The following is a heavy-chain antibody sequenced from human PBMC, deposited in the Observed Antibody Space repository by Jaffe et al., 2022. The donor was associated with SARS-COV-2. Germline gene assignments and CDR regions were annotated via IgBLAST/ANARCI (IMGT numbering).Heavy chain of an antibody. D-gene: IGHD1-26*01. Sequence: QVQLQQSGPGLVKPSQTLSFTCAVSGDSVSTNAAAWHWIRQSPSRGLEWLGRTYYRSKWYNDFAVSVKSRITIIPDTSKNQLTLQLNSVTPEDTAVYYCGRVVSGRPLDCWGQGTLLTVSS. CDR3: GRVVSGRPLDC. J-gene: IGHJ4*02. V-gene: IGHV6-1*01. CDR2: TYYRSKWYN. CDR1: GDSVSTNAAA.